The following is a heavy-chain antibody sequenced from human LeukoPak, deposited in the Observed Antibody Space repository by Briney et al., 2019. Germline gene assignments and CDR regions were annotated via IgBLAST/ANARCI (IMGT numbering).Heavy chain of an antibody. CDR2: ISYDGSNK. Sequence: GGSLRLSCAASGFTFSSYGMHWVRQAPGKGLEWVAVISYDGSNKYCADSVKGRFTISRDNSKNTLYLQMNSLRAEDTAVYYCAKRGYYGSGRYFDYWGQGTLVTVSS. CDR1: GFTFSSYG. CDR3: AKRGYYGSGRYFDY. D-gene: IGHD3-10*01. V-gene: IGHV3-30*18. J-gene: IGHJ4*02.